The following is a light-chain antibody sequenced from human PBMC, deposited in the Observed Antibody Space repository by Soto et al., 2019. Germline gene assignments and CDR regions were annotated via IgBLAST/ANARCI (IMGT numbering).Light chain of an antibody. V-gene: IGLV2-8*01. J-gene: IGLJ1*01. Sequence: QSVLTQPPSASGSPGQSVTISCTGTSSDVGGYNFVSWYQHHPGKAPKLIIYEVNKLTSGVPNRFSGSKSGNTASLTVSGLQAVDEADYDCNSYAGSNIYVFGTGTKLTVL. CDR3: NSYAGSNIYV. CDR1: SSDVGGYNF. CDR2: EVN.